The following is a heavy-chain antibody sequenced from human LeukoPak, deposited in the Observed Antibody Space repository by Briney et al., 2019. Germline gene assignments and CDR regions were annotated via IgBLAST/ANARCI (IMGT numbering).Heavy chain of an antibody. CDR2: VDPEDGET. J-gene: IGHJ4*02. CDR1: GYTFTDYY. V-gene: IGHV1-69-2*01. Sequence: ASVKVSCKVSGYTFTDYYMHWVQQAPGKGLEWMGLVDPEDGETIYAEKFQGRVTITADTSTDTAYMELSSLRSEDTAVYYCARDHGSGWCSGFDYWGQGTLVTVSS. D-gene: IGHD6-19*01. CDR3: ARDHGSGWCSGFDY.